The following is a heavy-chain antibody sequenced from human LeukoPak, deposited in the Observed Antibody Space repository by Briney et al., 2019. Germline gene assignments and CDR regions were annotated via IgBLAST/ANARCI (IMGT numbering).Heavy chain of an antibody. V-gene: IGHV4-39*01. CDR3: AQSLGSGNWIGNWFDP. J-gene: IGHJ5*02. Sequence: SETLSLTCTVSGGSISSSSHSGGWIRQPPGKGLEWTGTIYYTGRTYYNPSLGSRLTISVDTSKNQFSLKLTSVTAADTAIYYCAQSLGSGNWIGNWFDPWGQGTLVTVSS. CDR1: GGSISSSSHS. CDR2: IYYTGRT. D-gene: IGHD1-1*01.